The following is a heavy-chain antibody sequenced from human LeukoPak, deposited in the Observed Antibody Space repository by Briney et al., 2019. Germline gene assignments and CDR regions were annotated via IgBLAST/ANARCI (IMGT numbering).Heavy chain of an antibody. CDR1: GFTFSNAW. V-gene: IGHV3-7*01. Sequence: GGSLRLSCAASGFTFSNAWMSWVRQAPGKGLEWVATIKEDGSETNYVDSVKGRFTISRDNAKNSLFLQMNSLRVEDAAVYYCARGANGAFDIWGQGTMVTVSS. CDR2: IKEDGSET. D-gene: IGHD4/OR15-4a*01. J-gene: IGHJ3*02. CDR3: ARGANGAFDI.